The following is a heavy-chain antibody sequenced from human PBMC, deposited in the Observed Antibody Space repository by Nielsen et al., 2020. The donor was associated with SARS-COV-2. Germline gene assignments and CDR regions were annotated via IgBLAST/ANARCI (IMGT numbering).Heavy chain of an antibody. J-gene: IGHJ4*02. CDR1: GFTFLDYA. CDR3: ARDDDFWSGIGDY. Sequence: GESLKISCAASGFTFLDYAMYWVRQAPGKGLEWVANIKQDGSEKYYVDSVKGRFTISRDNAKNSLYLQMNSLRAEDTAVYYCARDDDFWSGIGDYWGQGTLVTVSS. V-gene: IGHV3-7*01. D-gene: IGHD3-3*01. CDR2: IKQDGSEK.